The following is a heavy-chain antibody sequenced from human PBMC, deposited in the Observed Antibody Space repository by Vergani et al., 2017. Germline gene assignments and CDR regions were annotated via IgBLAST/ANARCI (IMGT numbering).Heavy chain of an antibody. CDR2: IYYSGST. D-gene: IGHD3-10*01. Sequence: QVQLQESGPGLVKPSQTLSLTCTVSGGSISSGGYYWSWIRQHPGKGLEWIGYIYYSGSTYYNQSLKRRVTISVDTSKNQFSLKLSSVTAADTAVYYCAREGYYGSGYGMDVWGQGTTVTVSS. CDR1: GGSISSGGYY. J-gene: IGHJ6*02. V-gene: IGHV4-31*03. CDR3: AREGYYGSGYGMDV.